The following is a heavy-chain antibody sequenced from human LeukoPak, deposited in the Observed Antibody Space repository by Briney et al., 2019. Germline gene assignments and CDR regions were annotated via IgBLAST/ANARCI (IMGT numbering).Heavy chain of an antibody. D-gene: IGHD6-25*01. V-gene: IGHV3-66*02. CDR1: GASVTDTL. CDR3: VRDRAATQAWAELDL. Sequence: GGSLRLSCTLSGASVTDTLIDWVRQAPGKGPEWGALIYIDGRTVYTDSVKGRSTISRDNSKNMVYLQMNSLRSEDAALYYCVRDRAATQAWAELDLWGQGTLVTVSS. J-gene: IGHJ5*02. CDR2: IYIDGRT.